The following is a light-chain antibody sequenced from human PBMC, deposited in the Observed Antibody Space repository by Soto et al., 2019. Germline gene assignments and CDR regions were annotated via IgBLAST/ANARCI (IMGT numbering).Light chain of an antibody. Sequence: QPVLTQPASVSGSPGQSITVSCTGTSSDVGAYNYVSWYQQHPGKAPKLMIYEVSNRPSGVSNRFSGSKSGNMASLTISGLQAEDEADYYCSSFTNSATRVFGGGTKLTVL. J-gene: IGLJ3*02. CDR1: SSDVGAYNY. CDR3: SSFTNSATRV. V-gene: IGLV2-14*01. CDR2: EVS.